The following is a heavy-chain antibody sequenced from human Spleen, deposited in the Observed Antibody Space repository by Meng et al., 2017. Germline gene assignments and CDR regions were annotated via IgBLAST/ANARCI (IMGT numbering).Heavy chain of an antibody. D-gene: IGHD4-11*01. Sequence: SETLSLTCVVSGGSFSDYYWSWIRQPPGKGLEWIGEINHSGSTNYNPSLESRVTISVDTSQNNLSLKLSSVAAADSAVYYCARGPTTKDHAFDYWGQGTLVTVSS. CDR1: GGSFSDYY. J-gene: IGHJ4*02. V-gene: IGHV4-34*01. CDR2: INHSGST. CDR3: ARGPTTKDHAFDY.